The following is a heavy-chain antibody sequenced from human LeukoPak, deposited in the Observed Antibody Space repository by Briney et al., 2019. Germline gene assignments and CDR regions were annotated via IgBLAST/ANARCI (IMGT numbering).Heavy chain of an antibody. Sequence: GGSLRLSCADSGFIFSGYARSWVRQTPGKGREWVSAISGSVGSTYYADSVKGRFTISRDNSKNTLYLQMNSLRAEDTAVYYCAKWSPYGGNPGSWGQGTLVTVSS. CDR3: AKWSPYGGNPGS. J-gene: IGHJ5*02. CDR1: GFIFSGYA. CDR2: ISGSVGST. V-gene: IGHV3-23*01. D-gene: IGHD4-23*01.